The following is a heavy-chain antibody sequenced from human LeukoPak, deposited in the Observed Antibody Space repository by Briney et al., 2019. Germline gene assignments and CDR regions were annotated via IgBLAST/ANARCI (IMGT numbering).Heavy chain of an antibody. V-gene: IGHV4-61*08. CDR1: GGSISSGGYY. Sequence: PSETLSLTCTVSGGSISSGGYYWSWIRQPPGKGLEWIGYIYYSGSTNYNPSLKSRVTISVDTSKNQFSLKLSSVTAADTAVYYCARDTKVVVVAATSTDYYYYGMDVWGQGTTVTVSS. D-gene: IGHD2-15*01. CDR3: ARDTKVVVVAATSTDYYYYGMDV. J-gene: IGHJ6*02. CDR2: IYYSGST.